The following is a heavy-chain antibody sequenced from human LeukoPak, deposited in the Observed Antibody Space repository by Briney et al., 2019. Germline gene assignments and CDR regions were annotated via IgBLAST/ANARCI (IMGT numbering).Heavy chain of an antibody. V-gene: IGHV1-18*01. J-gene: IGHJ3*02. D-gene: IGHD1-26*01. CDR3: AREGRINLSGTDSRRDAFDI. CDR1: GYTFTSYG. Sequence: ASVKVSCKASGYTFTSYGISWVRQAPGQGLEWMGWISAYNGNTNYAQKLQGRVTMTTDTSTSTAYMELRSLRSDDTAVYYCAREGRINLSGTDSRRDAFDIWGQGTMVTVSS. CDR2: ISAYNGNT.